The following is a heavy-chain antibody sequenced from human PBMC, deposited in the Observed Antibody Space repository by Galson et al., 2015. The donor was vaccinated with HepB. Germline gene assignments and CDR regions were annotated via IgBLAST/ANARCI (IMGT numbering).Heavy chain of an antibody. CDR3: ARGPVRGYYDSSGYYLYYFDY. D-gene: IGHD3-22*01. Sequence: SLRLSCAASGFTFSSYAMHWVRQAPGKGLEWVAVMSYDGSNKYYADSVKGRFTISRDNSKNTLYLQMNSLRAEDTAVYYCARGPVRGYYDSSGYYLYYFDYWGQGTLVTVSS. J-gene: IGHJ4*02. CDR2: MSYDGSNK. V-gene: IGHV3-30-3*01. CDR1: GFTFSSYA.